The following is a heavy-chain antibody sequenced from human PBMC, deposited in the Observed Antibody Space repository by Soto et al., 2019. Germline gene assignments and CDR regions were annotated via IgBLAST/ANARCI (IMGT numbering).Heavy chain of an antibody. CDR3: ARDRYYYGSGSYFPGDY. J-gene: IGHJ4*02. CDR2: IKQDGSEK. D-gene: IGHD3-10*01. V-gene: IGHV3-7*01. Sequence: PVGSLRLSCAASGFTFSSYWMSWVRQAPGKGLEWVANIKQDGSEKYYVDSVKGRFTISRDNAKNSLYLQMNSLRAEDTAVYYCARDRYYYGSGSYFPGDYWGQGTLVTVSS. CDR1: GFTFSSYW.